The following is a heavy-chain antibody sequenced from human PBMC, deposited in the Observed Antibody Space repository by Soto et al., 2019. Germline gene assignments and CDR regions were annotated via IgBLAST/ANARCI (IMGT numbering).Heavy chain of an antibody. D-gene: IGHD3-3*01. V-gene: IGHV5-51*01. Sequence: EVQLVQSGAEVKKPGESLRISCNASGYNFARSSIGWVRQMPGKGLEWVAIIYPGSSEITYSPSFQGRVIISADMSISTAYLQWSSLKASDTAIYYCAPYYNYWKIWGQGTLVTVSS. CDR3: APYYNYWKI. J-gene: IGHJ4*02. CDR2: IYPGSSEI. CDR1: GYNFARSS.